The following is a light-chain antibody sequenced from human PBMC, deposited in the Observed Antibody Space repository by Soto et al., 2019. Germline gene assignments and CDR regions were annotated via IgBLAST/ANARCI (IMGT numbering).Light chain of an antibody. CDR1: SSDVGGYNY. J-gene: IGLJ2*01. CDR3: NSYTSSSTVI. CDR2: DVS. V-gene: IGLV2-14*03. Sequence: QSALTQPASVSGSPGQSITISCTGTSSDVGGYNYVSWYQQHPGKAPKLLIYDVSIRPSGASNRFPGSKSGNTASLTISGLQAEDEADYYCNSYTSSSTVIFGGGTKLTVL.